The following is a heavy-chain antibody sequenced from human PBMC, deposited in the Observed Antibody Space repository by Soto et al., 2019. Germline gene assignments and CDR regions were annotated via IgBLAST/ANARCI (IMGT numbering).Heavy chain of an antibody. CDR1: GDSIGTTHSY. V-gene: IGHV4-39*01. J-gene: IGHJ4*02. D-gene: IGHD2-8*01. CDR3: ARHEGNGNVWSLDY. Sequence: SETLSLTCSVSGDSIGTTHSYWAWIRQSPGKGLEWIGNIHYSGSTYYMPSLRSRVTLSVDTSKNQFSLRLTSVTAEDTAVYYFARHEGNGNVWSLDYWGQGILVTVSS. CDR2: IHYSGST.